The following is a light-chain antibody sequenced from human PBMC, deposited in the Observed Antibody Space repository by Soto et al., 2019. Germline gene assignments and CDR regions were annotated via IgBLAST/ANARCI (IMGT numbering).Light chain of an antibody. CDR3: MQALQVPHT. CDR1: QSLLYSNGYNF. V-gene: IGKV2-28*01. J-gene: IGKJ2*01. Sequence: DIVMTQSPLSLPVTPGEPASISCRSSQSLLYSNGYNFLDWYLQKPGQSPQLLIYLGSNRASGVPDRFSGSGSGTDLTLKISRVEAEDVGVYYCMQALQVPHTFGQGTKLEI. CDR2: LGS.